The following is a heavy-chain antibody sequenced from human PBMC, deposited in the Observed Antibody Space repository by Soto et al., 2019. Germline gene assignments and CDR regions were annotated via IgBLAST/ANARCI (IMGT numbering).Heavy chain of an antibody. CDR3: ARVRFLDPPEF. CDR2: ISSSGSTK. D-gene: IGHD3-3*01. V-gene: IGHV3-48*03. J-gene: IGHJ4*02. CDR1: GFTFSSYE. Sequence: LSLTCTVSGFTFSSYEMKWVRQAPGKGLEWVSYISSSGSTKYYADSVKGRFTISRDNAKNSLYLQMNSLRAEDTAVYYCARVRFLDPPEFWGQGTLVTVSS.